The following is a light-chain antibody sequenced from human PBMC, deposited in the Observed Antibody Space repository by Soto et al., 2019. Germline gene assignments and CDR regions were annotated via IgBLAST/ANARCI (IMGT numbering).Light chain of an antibody. Sequence: EIVLTHSPSTLSFPPGPRAPLSCTDSQSVKNYLAWYQQKPGQPPRLLISDASNRATGIPGRFSGSGSGTDFTLTISTLEPEDFAIYYCQQCSNWPLNFGGGTKV. CDR3: QQCSNWPLN. V-gene: IGKV3-11*01. CDR1: QSVKNY. J-gene: IGKJ4*01. CDR2: DAS.